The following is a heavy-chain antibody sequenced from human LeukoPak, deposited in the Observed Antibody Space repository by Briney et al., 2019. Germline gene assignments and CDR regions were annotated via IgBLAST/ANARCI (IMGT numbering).Heavy chain of an antibody. CDR3: ARLYCSGGSCYPGQFDY. CDR1: GFTFSSYW. D-gene: IGHD2-15*01. CDR2: IKQDGSEK. V-gene: IGHV3-7*01. J-gene: IGHJ4*02. Sequence: GGSLRLFCAASGFTFSSYWMSWVRQAPGKGLEWVANIKQDGSEKYYVDSVKGRFTISRDNAKNSLYLQMNSLRAEDTAVYYCARLYCSGGSCYPGQFDYWGQGTLVTVSS.